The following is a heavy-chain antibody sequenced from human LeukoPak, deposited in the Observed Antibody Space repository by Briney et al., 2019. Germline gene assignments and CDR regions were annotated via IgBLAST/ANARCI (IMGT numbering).Heavy chain of an antibody. D-gene: IGHD4-17*01. Sequence: SETLSLTCTVSGGSISSSSYYWGWIRQPPGKGLEWIGSIYYSGSTYYNPSLKSRVTISVDTSKNQFSLKLSSVTAADTAVYYCARHFLNRATVTTFAYWGQGTLVTVSS. CDR3: ARHFLNRATVTTFAY. J-gene: IGHJ4*02. V-gene: IGHV4-39*01. CDR2: IYYSGST. CDR1: GGSISSSSYY.